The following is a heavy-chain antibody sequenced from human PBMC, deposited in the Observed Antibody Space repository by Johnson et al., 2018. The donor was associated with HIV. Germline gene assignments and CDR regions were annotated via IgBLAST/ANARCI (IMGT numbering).Heavy chain of an antibody. CDR1: GFTFSSYW. J-gene: IGHJ3*02. CDR2: INWNGGRT. Sequence: VQLVESGGGMVQPGGSLRLSCAASGFTFSSYWMTWVRQAPGKGLEWVSGINWNGGRTGYADSVKGRFTISRDNAKNSLYLQMNSLRAEDTALFYCARVSRLGDITMLSDAFDIWGQGTMVTVSS. V-gene: IGHV3-20*04. D-gene: IGHD1-14*01. CDR3: ARVSRLGDITMLSDAFDI.